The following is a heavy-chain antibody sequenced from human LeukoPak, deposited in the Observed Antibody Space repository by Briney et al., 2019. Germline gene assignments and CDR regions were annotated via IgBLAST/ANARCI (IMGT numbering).Heavy chain of an antibody. Sequence: ASVKVSCKASGYTFTSYAMHWVRQAPGQGLEWMGWINAGNGDTKYSQKFQGRVTITRDTSATTAHMELSSLRFEDTGVYYCARGAQDPWGQGTLVTVSS. CDR3: ARGAQDP. CDR2: INAGNGDT. V-gene: IGHV1-3*01. CDR1: GYTFTSYA. J-gene: IGHJ5*02.